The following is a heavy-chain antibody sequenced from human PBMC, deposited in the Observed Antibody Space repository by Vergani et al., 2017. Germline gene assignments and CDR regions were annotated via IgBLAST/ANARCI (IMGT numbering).Heavy chain of an antibody. J-gene: IGHJ3*02. CDR3: AKIRVVARWAFDI. D-gene: IGHD3-22*01. CDR2: ISSGGDYT. V-gene: IGHV3-23*01. Sequence: EAQLLESGGGLVQPGGSLRLSCVASGFPFSSHGMSWVRQTPGKGPEWVSCISSGGDYTYYSDSVKGRFSVSRDNSKNTLYLQINSLRAEDTAVYFSAKIRVVARWAFDIWGRGTMVTVSS. CDR1: GFPFSSHG.